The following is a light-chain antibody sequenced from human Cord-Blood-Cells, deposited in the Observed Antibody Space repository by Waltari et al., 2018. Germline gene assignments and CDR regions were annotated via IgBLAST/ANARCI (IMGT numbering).Light chain of an antibody. V-gene: IGKV1-39*01. CDR2: AAS. CDR3: QQSYSTQHP. J-gene: IGKJ2*01. CDR1: QSISSY. Sequence: IQMTHCPSSLSASVGRRVTITCRAGQSISSYLNWYQQKPGKAPKLLIYAASSLQSGVPSRFSGSGSGTDFTITISSLQPADFATYYCQQSYSTQHPFGQGTKLAIK.